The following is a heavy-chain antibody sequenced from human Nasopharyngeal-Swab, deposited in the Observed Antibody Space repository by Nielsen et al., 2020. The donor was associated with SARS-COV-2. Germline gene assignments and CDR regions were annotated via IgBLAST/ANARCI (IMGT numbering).Heavy chain of an antibody. V-gene: IGHV4-61*02. D-gene: IGHD6-19*01. Sequence: SETLSLTCTVSGGSISSGSYYWSWIRQPAGKGLEWIGRIYISGSTNYNPSLKSRVTISVDTSKNQFSLKLSSVTAADTAVYYCARVTGYSSGWRGFDYWGQGTLVTVSS. CDR1: GGSISSGSYY. CDR3: ARVTGYSSGWRGFDY. CDR2: IYISGST. J-gene: IGHJ4*02.